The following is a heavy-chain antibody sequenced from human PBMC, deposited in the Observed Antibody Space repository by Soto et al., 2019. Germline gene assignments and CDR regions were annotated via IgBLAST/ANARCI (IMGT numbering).Heavy chain of an antibody. J-gene: IGHJ4*02. CDR2: IYWDDDK. D-gene: IGHD1-1*01. CDR3: AHRLSGYSWNGGYFDY. V-gene: IGHV2-5*02. CDR1: GFSLTTSPMG. Sequence: QITLKESGPTLVKPTQTLTLTCTFSGFSLTTSPMGVGWIRQPPGKALEWLVVIYWDDDKRYSPSLKSRLTITKDTSKHQVVLTMTNMDPVDTATYYCAHRLSGYSWNGGYFDYWGQGALVTVSS.